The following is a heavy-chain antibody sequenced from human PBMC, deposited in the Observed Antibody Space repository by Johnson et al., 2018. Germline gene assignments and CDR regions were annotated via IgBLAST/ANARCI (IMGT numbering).Heavy chain of an antibody. D-gene: IGHD3-10*01. CDR3: ARDLRPYYGSGSYHYYHYRDV. J-gene: IGHJ6*03. Sequence: QVQLQESGPGLVKPSETLSLTCTVSGGSISSYYWSWIRQPPGKGLEWIGYIYYSGSTNYNHSLKSRVTISVDTAKNQFSLKLRSVTAADTAVYYCARDLRPYYGSGSYHYYHYRDVWGQGTTVTVSS. CDR1: GGSISSYY. V-gene: IGHV4-59*01. CDR2: IYYSGST.